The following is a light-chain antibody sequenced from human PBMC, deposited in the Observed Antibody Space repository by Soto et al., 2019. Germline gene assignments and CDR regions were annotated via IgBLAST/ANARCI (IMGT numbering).Light chain of an antibody. J-gene: IGKJ1*01. Sequence: ESGLTQSRGTLSWSPGERATLPCRASQSVSSSYLAWYQTTPGQAPRLLIYGASSRATGIPDRFSGTVSGTDFTLTISRLESEAFAVYYCQQYGSSSTWTFCQGTKVYIK. CDR2: GAS. V-gene: IGKV3-20*01. CDR1: QSVSSSY. CDR3: QQYGSSSTWT.